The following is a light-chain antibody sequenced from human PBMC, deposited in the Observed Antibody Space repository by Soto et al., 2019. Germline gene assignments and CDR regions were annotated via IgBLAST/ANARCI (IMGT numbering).Light chain of an antibody. CDR2: DAS. CDR1: QSVRHY. CDR3: QKRSIGPRII. V-gene: IGKV3-11*01. Sequence: IVLTQSPATLSLSPGERATLSCRASQSVRHYLAWYQQKPGQAPRLLIYDASNRATGIPARFSGSGSGTDFTLTISSLEPENFAVYYCQKRSIGPRIILGQGTRLKIK. J-gene: IGKJ5*01.